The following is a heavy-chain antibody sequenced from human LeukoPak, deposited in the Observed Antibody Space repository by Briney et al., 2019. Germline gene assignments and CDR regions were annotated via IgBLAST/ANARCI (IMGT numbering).Heavy chain of an antibody. CDR3: ARVGGGSRIARGNWFDP. V-gene: IGHV1-18*01. Sequence: ASVKVSCKASGYTFTSYGISWVRQAPGQGLEWMGWISAYNGNTNYAQKLQGSVTMTTDTSTSTAYMELRSLRSDDTAVYYCARVGGGSRIARGNWFDPWGQGTLVTVSS. D-gene: IGHD2-15*01. J-gene: IGHJ5*02. CDR2: ISAYNGNT. CDR1: GYTFTSYG.